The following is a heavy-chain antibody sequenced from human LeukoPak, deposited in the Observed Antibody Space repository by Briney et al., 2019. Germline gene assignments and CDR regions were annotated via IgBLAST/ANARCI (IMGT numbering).Heavy chain of an antibody. Sequence: SETLSLTCTVYGGSFSGYYWSWIRQPPGKGLEWIGEINHSGSTNYNPSLKSRVTISVDTSRNQFSLKLSSVTAADTAVYYCARGFGSGSYYNYWGQGTLVTVSS. CDR3: ARGFGSGSYYNY. CDR1: GGSFSGYY. CDR2: INHSGST. J-gene: IGHJ4*02. V-gene: IGHV4-34*01. D-gene: IGHD3-10*01.